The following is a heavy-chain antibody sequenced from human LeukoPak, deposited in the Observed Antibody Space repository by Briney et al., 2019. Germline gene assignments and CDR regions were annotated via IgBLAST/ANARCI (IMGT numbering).Heavy chain of an antibody. CDR1: GFTFSSYW. V-gene: IGHV3-7*01. D-gene: IGHD6-13*01. Sequence: GGSLRLSCAASGFTFSSYWMSWVCQAPGKGLEWVANIKQDGSEKYYVDSVKGRFTISRDNAKNSLYLQMNSLRAEDTAVYYCARGFAVGAAAGTDYWGQGTLVTVSS. CDR3: ARGFAVGAAAGTDY. J-gene: IGHJ4*02. CDR2: IKQDGSEK.